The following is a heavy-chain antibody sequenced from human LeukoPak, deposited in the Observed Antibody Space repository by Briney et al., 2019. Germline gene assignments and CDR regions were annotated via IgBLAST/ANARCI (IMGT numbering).Heavy chain of an antibody. CDR1: GFTFSDYY. CDR2: ISSSSSYI. V-gene: IGHV3-11*06. J-gene: IGHJ4*02. Sequence: GGSLRLSCAASGFTFSDYYMSWIRQAPGKGLEWVSSISSSSSYIYYANSVKGRFTISRDNAKNSLYLQMNSLRAEDTAVYYCARVAKIHYFDYWGQGTLVTVSS. CDR3: ARVAKIHYFDY.